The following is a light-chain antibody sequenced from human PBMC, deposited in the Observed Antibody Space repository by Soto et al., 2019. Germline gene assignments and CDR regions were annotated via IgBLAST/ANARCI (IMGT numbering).Light chain of an antibody. Sequence: SYELTQPPSVSVAPGETARITCGGDNIGSKNVHWYQQKPGQAPLVVIYNDSDRPSGIPERFSGSNSGNTATLTISRVEVGDEADYFCQLWDTSSDYVFGTGTKLTVL. CDR2: NDS. CDR3: QLWDTSSDYV. J-gene: IGLJ1*01. CDR1: NIGSKN. V-gene: IGLV3-21*04.